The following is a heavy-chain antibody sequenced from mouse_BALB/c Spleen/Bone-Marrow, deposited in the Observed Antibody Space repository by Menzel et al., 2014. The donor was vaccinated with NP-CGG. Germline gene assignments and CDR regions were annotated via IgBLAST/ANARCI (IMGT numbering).Heavy chain of an antibody. CDR2: ISYSGST. CDR3: ARYYYVSSPYWYFDV. D-gene: IGHD1-1*01. CDR1: GYSITSDYA. Sequence: VQLKESGPGLVKPSQSLSLTCTVTGYSITSDYAWNWIRQFPGNKLEWMGYISYSGSTSYNPSLKSQISITRDTSKNQFFLQLNSVTTEDTATYYCARYYYVSSPYWYFDVWGAGTTVTVSS. V-gene: IGHV3-2*02. J-gene: IGHJ1*01.